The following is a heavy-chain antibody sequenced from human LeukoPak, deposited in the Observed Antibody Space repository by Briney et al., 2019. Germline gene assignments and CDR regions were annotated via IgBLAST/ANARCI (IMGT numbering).Heavy chain of an antibody. D-gene: IGHD3-22*01. J-gene: IGHJ4*02. CDR3: ARVYENYYDSSGYYYARYFDY. Sequence: SETLSLTCTVSGGSISSYYWSWIRQPPGKGLEWIGSIYHSGSTYYNPSLKSRVTISVDTSKNQFSLKLSSVTAADTAVYYCARVYENYYDSSGYYYARYFDYWGQGTLVTVSS. V-gene: IGHV4-38-2*02. CDR2: IYHSGST. CDR1: GGSISSYY.